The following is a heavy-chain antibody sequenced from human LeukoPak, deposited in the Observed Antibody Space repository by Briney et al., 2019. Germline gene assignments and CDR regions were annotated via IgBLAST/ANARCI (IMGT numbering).Heavy chain of an antibody. D-gene: IGHD1-26*01. V-gene: IGHV3-30-3*01. J-gene: IGHJ4*02. CDR1: GFTFSSYA. CDR2: ISYDGSNK. Sequence: QSGGSLRLSCAASGFTFSSYAMRWVRQAPGKGLERVAVISYDGSNKYYADSVKGRFTISRDNSKNTLYLQMNSLRAEDTAVYYCARARVGALDYWGQGTLVTVSS. CDR3: ARARVGALDY.